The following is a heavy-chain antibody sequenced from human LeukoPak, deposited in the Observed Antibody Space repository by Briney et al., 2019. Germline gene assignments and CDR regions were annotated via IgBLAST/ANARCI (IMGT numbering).Heavy chain of an antibody. CDR3: ARAVGSSASNWFDP. CDR1: GGSISSGSYY. Sequence: SETLSLTCTVSGGSISSGSYYWSWIRQPAGKGLEWIGRIYTSGSTHYNPSLKSRVTISVDTSKNQFSLNLNSVTAADTAVYYCARAVGSSASNWFDPWGQGTLATVSS. V-gene: IGHV4-61*02. D-gene: IGHD6-19*01. CDR2: IYTSGST. J-gene: IGHJ5*02.